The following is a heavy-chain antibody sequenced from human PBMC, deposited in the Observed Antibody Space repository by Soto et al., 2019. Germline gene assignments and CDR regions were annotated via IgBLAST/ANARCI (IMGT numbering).Heavy chain of an antibody. CDR2: INPSGGST. D-gene: IGHD5-18*01. Sequence: QVQLVQSGAEVKKPGASVKVSCKASGYTFTSYYMHWVRQAPGQGLEWMGIINPSGGSTSYAQKFQGRVPMTRDTSTSTVYIELSSLKSEDTAVYYCARSSPPEDTAMVGPPDYWGQGPLVTVSS. J-gene: IGHJ4*02. V-gene: IGHV1-46*03. CDR3: ARSSPPEDTAMVGPPDY. CDR1: GYTFTSYY.